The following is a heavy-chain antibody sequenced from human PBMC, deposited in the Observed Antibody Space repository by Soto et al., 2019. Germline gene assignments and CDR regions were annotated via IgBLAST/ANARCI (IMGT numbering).Heavy chain of an antibody. CDR3: SRHFPQKQFDY. Sequence: GGSLRLSCAASGFSFSGYGLSWVRQTPGKGLEWVSVISGSGGVTYYADSVKGRFTISRDNAKNTLYLQMNSLRAADTAVYYYSRHFPQKQFDYWGRGTLVTVSS. CDR2: ISGSGGVT. CDR1: GFSFSGYG. V-gene: IGHV3-23*01. J-gene: IGHJ4*02.